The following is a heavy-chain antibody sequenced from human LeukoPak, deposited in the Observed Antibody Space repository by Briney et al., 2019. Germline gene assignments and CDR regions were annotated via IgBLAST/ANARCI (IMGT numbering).Heavy chain of an antibody. CDR2: IYHSGST. CDR3: ARYYDSSGYFDY. J-gene: IGHJ4*02. Sequence: PSETLSLTCTVSGYSISSGYYWGWIRQPPGKGLEWIGSIYHSGSTYYNPSLKSRVTISVDTSKNQFSLKLSSVTAADTAVYYCARYYDSSGYFDYWGQGTLVTVSS. D-gene: IGHD3-22*01. V-gene: IGHV4-38-2*02. CDR1: GYSISSGYY.